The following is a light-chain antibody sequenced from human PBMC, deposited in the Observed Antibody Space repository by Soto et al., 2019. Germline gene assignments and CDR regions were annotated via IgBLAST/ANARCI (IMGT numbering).Light chain of an antibody. CDR2: NVS. Sequence: QSALTQPASVSGSPGQSITISCTGTSSDVGGYNYVSWYQQHPGKARKLMIYNVSNRPSGVSNRFSGSKSGNTASLTISGHQAEDEAYYYCSSYTSSSTLVVFGGGTKLTVL. CDR3: SSYTSSSTLVV. CDR1: SSDVGGYNY. V-gene: IGLV2-14*01. J-gene: IGLJ2*01.